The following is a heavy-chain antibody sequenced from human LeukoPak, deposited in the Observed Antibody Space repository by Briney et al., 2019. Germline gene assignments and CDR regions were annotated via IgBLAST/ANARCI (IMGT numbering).Heavy chain of an antibody. CDR2: IKSKTDGGTT. CDR1: GFTFSNAW. J-gene: IGHJ6*02. D-gene: IGHD2-2*02. V-gene: IGHV3-15*07. Sequence: PGGSLRLSCAASGFTFSNAWMNWVRQAPGKGLEWVGRIKSKTDGGTTDYAAPVKGRFTISRDDSKNTLYLQMNSLKTEDTAVYYCAKDGRPGIVVVPAAIYLPGLDYYYGMDVWGQGTTVTVSS. CDR3: AKDGRPGIVVVPAAIYLPGLDYYYGMDV.